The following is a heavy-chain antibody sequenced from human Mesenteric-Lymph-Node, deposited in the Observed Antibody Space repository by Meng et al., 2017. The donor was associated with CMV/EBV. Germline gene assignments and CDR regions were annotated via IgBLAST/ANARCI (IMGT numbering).Heavy chain of an antibody. J-gene: IGHJ4*02. CDR2: INHSGST. CDR1: GGSFSGYY. Sequence: QVRLTQWGHGRLRLSGPLPVTCVGYGGSFSGYYWNWIRQSPEKGLEWIGEINHSGSTTYNPSFTSRIIISVDTSTNQISLNMSSVTAADTAVYYCARGSSYDILTGYFDYWGQGALVTVSS. D-gene: IGHD3-9*01. CDR3: ARGSSYDILTGYFDY. V-gene: IGHV4-34*01.